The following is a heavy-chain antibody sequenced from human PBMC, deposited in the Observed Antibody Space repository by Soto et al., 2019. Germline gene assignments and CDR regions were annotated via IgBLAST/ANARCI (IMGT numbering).Heavy chain of an antibody. CDR3: ARESLHVVPRHDY. J-gene: IGHJ4*02. CDR2: ISSSSSYI. V-gene: IGHV3-21*01. CDR1: GFTFSSYS. Sequence: PGGSLRLSCAASGFTFSSYSMNWVRQAPGKGLEWVSSISSSSSYIYYADSVKGRFTISRDNAKNSLYLQMNSLRAEDTVVYYCARESLHVVPRHDYWGQGTLVTVSS. D-gene: IGHD2-21*01.